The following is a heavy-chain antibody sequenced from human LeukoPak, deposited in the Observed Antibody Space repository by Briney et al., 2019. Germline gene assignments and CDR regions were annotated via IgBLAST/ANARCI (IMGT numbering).Heavy chain of an antibody. V-gene: IGHV4-61*02. Sequence: SQTLSLTCSVSGGSISSGSYYWSWIRQPAGKGLEWIGRIYTSGSTNYNPSLKSRVTISVDTSKNQFSLKLSSVTAADTAVYYCARVRLVGYDILTGYYSFDYWGQGTLVTVSS. D-gene: IGHD3-9*01. CDR2: IYTSGST. CDR3: ARVRLVGYDILTGYYSFDY. CDR1: GGSISSGSYY. J-gene: IGHJ4*02.